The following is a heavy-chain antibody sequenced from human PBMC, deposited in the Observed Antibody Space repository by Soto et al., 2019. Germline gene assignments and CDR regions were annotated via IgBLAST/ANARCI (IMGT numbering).Heavy chain of an antibody. CDR2: INHSGST. V-gene: IGHV4-34*01. D-gene: IGHD2-8*02. CDR1: GGSFNGYD. CDR3: ARDKITGLFDY. Sequence: QVQLQQWGAGLLKPSETLSLTCAVYGGSFNGYDWTWIRQPPGTGLEWIGEINHSGSTNYNPSLKSRVTISVDTSKNQFSLKLTSVTAAHKAVYYCARDKITGLFDYWGQGTLVTVSS. J-gene: IGHJ4*02.